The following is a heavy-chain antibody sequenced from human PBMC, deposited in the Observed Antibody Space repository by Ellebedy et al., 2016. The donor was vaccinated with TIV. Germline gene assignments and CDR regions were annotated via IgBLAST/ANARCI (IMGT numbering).Heavy chain of an antibody. Sequence: GGSLRLSCVASGFTFRSYWMTWVRQAPGKGLEWVANMNEDGSEKNYVDSVRGRFTISRDNAKNTVYLQMNSLRAEDTAVYYCAKDFEGAYYYDEGFDPWGQGTLVTVSS. CDR3: AKDFEGAYYYDEGFDP. J-gene: IGHJ5*02. CDR2: MNEDGSEK. D-gene: IGHD3-22*01. CDR1: GFTFRSYW. V-gene: IGHV3-7*03.